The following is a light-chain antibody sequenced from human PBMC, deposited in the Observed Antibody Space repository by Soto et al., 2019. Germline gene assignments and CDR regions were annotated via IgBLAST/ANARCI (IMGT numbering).Light chain of an antibody. V-gene: IGKV3-20*01. CDR1: QSVSSSY. Sequence: EIVLTQSPGTLSLSPGERATLSCRASQSVSSSYLAWYQQKPGQAPRLLIYGASSRATGIPDRFSGSGSGTDFTLTISRLEPEDLAVYYCQQYGSSPPLPFGGGTKVEIK. CDR3: QQYGSSPPLP. CDR2: GAS. J-gene: IGKJ4*01.